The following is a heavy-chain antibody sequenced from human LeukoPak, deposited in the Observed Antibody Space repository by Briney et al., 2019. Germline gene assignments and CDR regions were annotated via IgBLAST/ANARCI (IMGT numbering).Heavy chain of an antibody. CDR1: GGSISSYY. CDR2: IYYSGST. Sequence: SETLSLTCTVSGGSISSYYWSWIRQPPGKGLEWIGYIYYSGSTNHNPSLKSRVTISVDTSKNQFSLKLSSVTAADTAVYYCARESLLYNWFDPWGQGTLVTVSS. J-gene: IGHJ5*02. D-gene: IGHD1-26*01. V-gene: IGHV4-59*12. CDR3: ARESLLYNWFDP.